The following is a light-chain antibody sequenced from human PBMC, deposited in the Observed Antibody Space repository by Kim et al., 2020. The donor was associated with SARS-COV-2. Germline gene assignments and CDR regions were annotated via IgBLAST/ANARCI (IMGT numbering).Light chain of an antibody. CDR2: RNY. Sequence: GQRVTISCSGSSPNIGSNYVYWYQQLPGTAPKLLIYRNYQRPSGVPDRFSGSKSGTSASLAISGLRSEDEADYYCAAWDDSLSGPLFGGGTKLTVL. CDR1: SPNIGSNY. V-gene: IGLV1-47*01. J-gene: IGLJ2*01. CDR3: AAWDDSLSGPL.